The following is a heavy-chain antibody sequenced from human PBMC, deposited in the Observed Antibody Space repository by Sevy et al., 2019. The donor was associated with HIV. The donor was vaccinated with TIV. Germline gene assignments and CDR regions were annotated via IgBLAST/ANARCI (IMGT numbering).Heavy chain of an antibody. CDR2: ISYDGSNK. D-gene: IGHD1-26*01. CDR3: ARGGELYVEYYFDY. V-gene: IGHV3-30*04. J-gene: IGHJ4*02. Sequence: GGSLRLSCAASGFTFSSYAMHWVRQAPGKGLEWVAVISYDGSNKYYADSVKGRFTISKDNSKNTLYLPMNSLRAEDTAVYYCARGGELYVEYYFDYWGQGTLVTVSS. CDR1: GFTFSSYA.